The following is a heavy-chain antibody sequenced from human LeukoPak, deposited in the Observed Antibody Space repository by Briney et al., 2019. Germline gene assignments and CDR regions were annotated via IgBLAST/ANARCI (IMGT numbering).Heavy chain of an antibody. CDR3: ARRSSGYYYSLQYAFDI. Sequence: GASVKVSCKASGYTFTSYDINWVRQATGQGLEWMGWMNPNSGNTGYAQKFQGRVTITRNTSISTAYMELSSLRSEDTAVYYCARRSSGYYYSLQYAFDIWGQGTMVTVSS. CDR1: GYTFTSYD. D-gene: IGHD3-22*01. CDR2: MNPNSGNT. J-gene: IGHJ3*02. V-gene: IGHV1-8*03.